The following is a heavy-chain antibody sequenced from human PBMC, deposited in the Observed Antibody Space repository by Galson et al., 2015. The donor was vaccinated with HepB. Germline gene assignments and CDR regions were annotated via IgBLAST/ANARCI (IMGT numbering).Heavy chain of an antibody. J-gene: IGHJ3*01. V-gene: IGHV1-2*02. CDR2: INPNSGGI. CDR1: GYSFTGYY. D-gene: IGHD2/OR15-2a*01. CDR3: ARAMATPNPPTFLF. Sequence: SVKVSCKASGYSFTGYYMHWVRQAPGQGLEWMGWINPNSGGIKYAEKFQDRVFMARDTSITTAYMELSRVTSDDTAVYYCARAMATPNPPTFLFWGQGTMVIVSS.